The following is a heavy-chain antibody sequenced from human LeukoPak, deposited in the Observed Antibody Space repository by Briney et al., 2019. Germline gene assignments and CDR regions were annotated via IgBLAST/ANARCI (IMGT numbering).Heavy chain of an antibody. D-gene: IGHD3-22*01. J-gene: IGHJ4*02. Sequence: ASVKVSCKASGGTFSSYAISWVRQAPGQGLEWMGGIIPIFGTANYAQNFQGRVTITADKSTSTAYMELSSLRSEDTAVYYCARAYSGYYDSSGYYYGYWGQGTLVTVSS. CDR2: IIPIFGTA. V-gene: IGHV1-69*06. CDR1: GGTFSSYA. CDR3: ARAYSGYYDSSGYYYGY.